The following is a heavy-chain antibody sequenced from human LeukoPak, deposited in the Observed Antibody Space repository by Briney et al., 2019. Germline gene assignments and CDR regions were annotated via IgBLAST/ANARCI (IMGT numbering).Heavy chain of an antibody. CDR1: GFTFDDYA. CDR3: AKASPGVAFDI. D-gene: IGHD3-10*01. J-gene: IGHJ3*02. V-gene: IGHV3-9*01. Sequence: GGSLRLSCAASGFTFDDYAMHWVRQAPGKGLEWVSGISWNSGSIGYADSVKGRFTISRDNAKNSLYLQMNSLRAEDTALYYCAKASPGVAFDIWGQGTMVTVSS. CDR2: ISWNSGSI.